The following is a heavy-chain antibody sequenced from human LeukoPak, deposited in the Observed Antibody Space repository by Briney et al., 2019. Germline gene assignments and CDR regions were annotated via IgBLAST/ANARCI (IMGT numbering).Heavy chain of an antibody. J-gene: IGHJ6*02. CDR1: GYTFTGDY. CDR3: AGEPRPHYYDSSGYLTYYYYGMDV. CDR2: INPNSGGT. Sequence: ASVKVSCKASGYTFTGDYMHWVRQAPGQGLEWMGWINPNSGGTNYAQKFQGRVTMTRDTSISTAYMELSSLRSDDTAVYYCAGEPRPHYYDSSGYLTYYYYGMDVWGQGTTVTVSS. V-gene: IGHV1-2*02. D-gene: IGHD3-22*01.